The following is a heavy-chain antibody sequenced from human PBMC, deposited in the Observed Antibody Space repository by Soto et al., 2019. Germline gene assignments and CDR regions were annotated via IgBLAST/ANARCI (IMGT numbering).Heavy chain of an antibody. J-gene: IGHJ3*02. CDR2: IDPSDSYT. D-gene: IGHD3-10*01. CDR1: GYRFTSYW. CDR3: ARGAGGARAFDI. Sequence: EVQLVQSGAEVRKPGESLRISCKGSGYRFTSYWISWVRQMPGKGLEWRGRIDPSDSYTNYSPSFQGHVTISADKSISTAYLQWSGLKASDTAVYCCARGAGGARAFDIWGQGTMVTVSS. V-gene: IGHV5-10-1*01.